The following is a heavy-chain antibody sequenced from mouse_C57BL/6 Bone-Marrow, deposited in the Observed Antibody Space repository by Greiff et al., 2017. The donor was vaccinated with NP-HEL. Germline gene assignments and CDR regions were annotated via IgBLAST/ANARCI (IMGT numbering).Heavy chain of an antibody. J-gene: IGHJ3*01. CDR2: INPNNGGT. Sequence: EVKLMESGPELVKPGASVKMSCKASGYTFTDYNMHWVKQSHGKSLEWIGYINPNNGGTSYNQKFKGKATLTVNKSSSTAYMELRSLTSEDSAVYYCARSLRLFAYWGQGTLVTVSA. CDR1: GYTFTDYN. CDR3: ARSLRLFAY. V-gene: IGHV1-22*01.